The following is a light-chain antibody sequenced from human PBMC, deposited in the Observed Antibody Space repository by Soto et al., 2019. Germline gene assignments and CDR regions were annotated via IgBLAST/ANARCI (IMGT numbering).Light chain of an antibody. CDR2: WAS. V-gene: IGKV4-1*01. CDR1: QSVLYSSNNKNY. J-gene: IGKJ5*01. Sequence: DIVMTQPPDSLAVSLGERATINCKSSQSVLYSSNNKNYLAWYQQKPGQPPKLLIYWASTRESGVPDRFSGSGSGTDFTLTISSLQAEDVAVYYCQKYYSTPTFGQGTRLEIK. CDR3: QKYYSTPT.